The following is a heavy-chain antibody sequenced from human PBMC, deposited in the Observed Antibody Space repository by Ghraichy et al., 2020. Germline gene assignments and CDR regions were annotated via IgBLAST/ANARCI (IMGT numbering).Heavy chain of an antibody. CDR1: GYTFTNYG. J-gene: IGHJ4*02. CDR2: IRVYNGDT. V-gene: IGHV1-18*01. CDR3: ARMYYYDSSGYLPDY. D-gene: IGHD3-22*01. Sequence: ASVKVSCKASGYTFTNYGISWVRQAPGQGLEWMGWIRVYNGDTNYAQKLQGRVTMTTDTSTSTAYMELRSLRSDDTVVYYCARMYYYDSSGYLPDYWGQGTLVTVSS.